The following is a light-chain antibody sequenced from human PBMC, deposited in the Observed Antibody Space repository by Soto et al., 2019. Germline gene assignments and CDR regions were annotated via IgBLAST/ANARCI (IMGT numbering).Light chain of an antibody. V-gene: IGKV3-15*01. CDR2: GIS. CDR3: QQYSSSRT. Sequence: EIVMTQSPATLSVSPGETATLSCRASQSLTSYLAWYQQKPDQAPRLLIYGISTRATDITVRFSGSGSGTDFTLTITRLEPEDFAVYYCQQYSSSRTFGQGTKVDI. CDR1: QSLTSY. J-gene: IGKJ1*01.